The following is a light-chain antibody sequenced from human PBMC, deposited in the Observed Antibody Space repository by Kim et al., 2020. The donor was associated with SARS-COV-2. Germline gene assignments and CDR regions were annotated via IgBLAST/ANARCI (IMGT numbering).Light chain of an antibody. CDR3: QQSHTAPLLT. CDR1: QSINTY. V-gene: IGKV1-39*01. J-gene: IGKJ4*01. CDR2: AAS. Sequence: DIQMTQSPSSLAASVGDRVTIACRASQSINTYLNWYQQKPGEAPKLLIYAASTLQSGVPSRFSGSGSGTDFTLTINSLQPEDFAIYYCQQSHTAPLLTFGGGTKLEI.